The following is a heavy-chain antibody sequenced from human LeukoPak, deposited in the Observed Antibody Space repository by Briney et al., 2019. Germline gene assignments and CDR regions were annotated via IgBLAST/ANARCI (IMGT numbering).Heavy chain of an antibody. CDR2: IYHSGST. CDR1: GGSISSGGYY. D-gene: IGHD3-10*01. V-gene: IGHV4-30-2*02. J-gene: IGHJ5*02. CDR3: ARSGSGSLNWFDP. Sequence: TLSLTCTVSGGSISSGGYYWSWIRQPPGKGLEWIGYIYHSGSTYYNPSLKSRVTISVDTSKNQFSLKLSSVTAADTAVYYCARSGSGSLNWFDPWGQGTLVTVSS.